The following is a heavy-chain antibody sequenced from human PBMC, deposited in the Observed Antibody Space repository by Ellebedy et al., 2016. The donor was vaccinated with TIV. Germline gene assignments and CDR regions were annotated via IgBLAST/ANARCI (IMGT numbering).Heavy chain of an antibody. J-gene: IGHJ4*02. CDR1: GFTFRRFA. V-gene: IGHV3-30*18. CDR3: AKPSDPNPGYSASWATYFDS. D-gene: IGHD6-13*01. Sequence: GGSLRLSXAASGFTFRRFAMHWVRQAPGKGLEWVAVVSADGSRKSYADSVKERFTISRDNSKNTLFVQMNSLRVEDTAVYYCAKPSDPNPGYSASWATYFDSWGQGTLVTVPS. CDR2: VSADGSRK.